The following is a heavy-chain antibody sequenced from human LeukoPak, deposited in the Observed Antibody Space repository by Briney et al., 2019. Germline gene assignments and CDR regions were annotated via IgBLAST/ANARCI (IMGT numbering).Heavy chain of an antibody. Sequence: SETLSLTCTVSGGSISSYYWSWIRQPPGKGLEWIGYIYYSGSTNYNPSLKSRVTISVDTSKNQFSLKLSSVTAADTAVYFCARDRCEGYCTSFDSWGQGTLVTVSS. D-gene: IGHD2-8*01. CDR1: GGSISSYY. CDR3: ARDRCEGYCTSFDS. CDR2: IYYSGST. V-gene: IGHV4-59*01. J-gene: IGHJ5*01.